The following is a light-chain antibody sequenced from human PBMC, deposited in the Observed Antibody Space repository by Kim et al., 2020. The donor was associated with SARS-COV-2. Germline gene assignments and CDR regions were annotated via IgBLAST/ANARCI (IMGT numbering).Light chain of an antibody. Sequence: RVTTSCTGSSSNSEASNDVHWYQQLPGTAPKLLIYGNSNRPSGVPDRFSGSKSGTTASLAISGLQAEEEADYYCQSYDSSLSGWVFGGGTKVTVL. J-gene: IGLJ3*02. CDR3: QSYDSSLSGWV. CDR2: GNS. CDR1: SSNSEASND. V-gene: IGLV1-40*01.